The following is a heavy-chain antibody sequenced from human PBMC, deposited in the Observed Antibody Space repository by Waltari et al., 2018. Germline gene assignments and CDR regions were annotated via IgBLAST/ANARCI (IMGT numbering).Heavy chain of an antibody. CDR2: IIRSLGIA. CDR1: GGTFSSYT. D-gene: IGHD3-22*01. V-gene: IGHV1-69*08. CDR3: ARDGYYDSSGYSFDL. J-gene: IGHJ2*01. Sequence: QVQLVQSGAEVKKPGSSVKVSCKASGGTFSSYTISWVRQAPGQWLEWMGRIIRSLGIANYAQKFQGRVTMTADKSTSTAYMELSSLRSEDTAVYYCARDGYYDSSGYSFDLWGRGTLVTVSS.